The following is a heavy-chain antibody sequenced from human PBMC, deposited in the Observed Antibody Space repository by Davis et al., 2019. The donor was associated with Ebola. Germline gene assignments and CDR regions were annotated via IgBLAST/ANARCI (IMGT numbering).Heavy chain of an antibody. CDR1: GGSISSYY. V-gene: IGHV4-59*01. J-gene: IGHJ4*02. CDR3: ARESGGLDY. CDR2: IYYSGST. Sequence: SETLSLTCTVSGGSISSYYWSWIRQPPGKGLEWIGYIYYSGSTNCNPSLKSRVTISVDTSKNQFSLKLSSVTAADTAVYYCARESGGLDYWGQGTLVTVSS. D-gene: IGHD5-12*01.